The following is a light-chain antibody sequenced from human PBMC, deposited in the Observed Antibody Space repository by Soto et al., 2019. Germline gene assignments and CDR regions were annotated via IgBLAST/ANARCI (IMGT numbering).Light chain of an antibody. CDR3: CSYTGSSTHV. CDR1: SSDVGCYNF. J-gene: IGLJ1*01. V-gene: IGLV2-14*03. Sequence: QSALTQPASVSGSPGQSITISCTGTSSDVGCYNFVSWYQQHPGKVPKLMIFDVNRRPSGVSDRFSGSKSGNTASLAISGLQAEDEGDYYCCSYTGSSTHVFGSGTKLTVL. CDR2: DVN.